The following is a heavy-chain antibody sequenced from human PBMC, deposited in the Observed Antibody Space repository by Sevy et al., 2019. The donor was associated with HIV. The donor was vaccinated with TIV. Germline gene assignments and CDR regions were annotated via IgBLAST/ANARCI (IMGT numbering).Heavy chain of an antibody. CDR3: ATTAIVVVPAAIPEFYDAFDI. D-gene: IGHD2-2*02. Sequence: ASVKVSCKVSGYTLTELSMHWVRQAPGKGLEWMGGFDPEDGETIYAQKFQGRVTMTEDTSTDTAYMELGSLRSEDTAVYYCATTAIVVVPAAIPEFYDAFDIWGQGTMVTVSS. J-gene: IGHJ3*02. V-gene: IGHV1-24*01. CDR2: FDPEDGET. CDR1: GYTLTELS.